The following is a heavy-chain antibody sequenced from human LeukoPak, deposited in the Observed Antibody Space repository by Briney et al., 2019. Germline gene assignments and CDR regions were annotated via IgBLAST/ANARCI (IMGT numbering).Heavy chain of an antibody. Sequence: PGGSLRLSCAASGFTFDESAMHWVRQAPGKGLEWVSGINWNSGDIGYAESVKGRFTISRDNARNSVYLQMNSLRAEDTALYYCAKGVGFEINWFDPWGQGIMVTVTS. V-gene: IGHV3-9*01. D-gene: IGHD3-10*01. J-gene: IGHJ5*02. CDR1: GFTFDESA. CDR2: INWNSGDI. CDR3: AKGVGFEINWFDP.